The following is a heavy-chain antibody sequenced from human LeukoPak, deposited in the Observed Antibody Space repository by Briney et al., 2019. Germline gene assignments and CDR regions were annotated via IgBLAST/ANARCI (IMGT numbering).Heavy chain of an antibody. J-gene: IGHJ4*02. D-gene: IGHD3-3*01. CDR2: ISWNSGSI. CDR1: GFTFDDYA. CDR3: AKSTYYDFWSGYSNFDY. V-gene: IGHV3-9*01. Sequence: GGSLRLSCAASGFTFDDYAMHRVRQAPGKGLEWVSGISWNSGSIGYADSVKGRFTISRDNAKNSLYLQMNSLRAEDTALYYCAKSTYYDFWSGYSNFDYWGQGTLVTVSS.